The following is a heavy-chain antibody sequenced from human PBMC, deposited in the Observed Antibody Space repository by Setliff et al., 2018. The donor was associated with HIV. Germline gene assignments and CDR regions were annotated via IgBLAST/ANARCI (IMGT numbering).Heavy chain of an antibody. D-gene: IGHD3-22*01. V-gene: IGHV4-34*01. Sequence: SETLSLTCAVYGGSFSGYYWSWIRQPPGTGLEWIGSISSSGNTYYNPSLKSRVTTSVDTPKNQFSLKLSSVTAADTAVYYCARGLSFYDPGGFDYWGQGTLVTVSS. CDR2: ISSSGNT. CDR1: GGSFSGYY. CDR3: ARGLSFYDPGGFDY. J-gene: IGHJ4*02.